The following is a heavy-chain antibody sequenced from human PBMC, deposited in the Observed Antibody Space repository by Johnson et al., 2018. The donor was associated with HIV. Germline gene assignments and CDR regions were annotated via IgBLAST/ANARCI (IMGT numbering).Heavy chain of an antibody. CDR3: PVDTEAFDI. CDR2: ISGTGGTT. J-gene: IGHJ3*02. D-gene: IGHD1-14*01. CDR1: GFTFSTYG. Sequence: EMQLVESGGGLVQPGGSLRMSCVASGFTFSTYGMTWVRQAPGKGLEWVSAISGTGGTTYYADSVRGRFSISRDKSKDTLYLQMNSLRAEDTAVYYCPVDTEAFDIWGQGTMVTVSS. V-gene: IGHV3-23*04.